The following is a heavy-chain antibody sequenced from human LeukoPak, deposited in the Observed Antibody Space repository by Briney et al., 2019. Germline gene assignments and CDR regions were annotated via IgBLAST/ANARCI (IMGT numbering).Heavy chain of an antibody. D-gene: IGHD6-13*01. CDR2: IDASGDAT. CDR3: AKGSGSGWYGWFAP. CDR1: GFTFSHYA. Sequence: GGSLLLSCAASGFTFSHYAMYWVRRAPGKGREGVSSIDASGDATYYADSVKGRFTISRDNSKNTFYLQMNSLRAEDTAVYYCAKGSGSGWYGWFAPWGQGTLVTVSS. J-gene: IGHJ5*02. V-gene: IGHV3-23*01.